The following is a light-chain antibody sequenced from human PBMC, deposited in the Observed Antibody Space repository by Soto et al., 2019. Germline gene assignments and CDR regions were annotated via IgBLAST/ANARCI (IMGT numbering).Light chain of an antibody. CDR2: SAS. CDR3: QQIYTSPPWT. J-gene: IGKJ1*01. CDR1: QSISTY. V-gene: IGKV1-39*01. Sequence: DIQMTQSPSSLSASVGDRVTISCRAAQSISTYLNWYQQKPGTAPRLLIYSASSVETGVPPRFSGSGSGRDFTLTISSLRPEDIATYLCQQIYTSPPWTFGQGTKVEIK.